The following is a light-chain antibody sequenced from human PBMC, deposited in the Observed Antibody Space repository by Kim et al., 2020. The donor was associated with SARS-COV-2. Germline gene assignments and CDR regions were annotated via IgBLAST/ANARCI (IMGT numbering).Light chain of an antibody. J-gene: IGKJ1*01. CDR1: QDVSNY. V-gene: IGKV1-33*01. CDR3: QQYDNLPWT. Sequence: DIQMTQSPSSLSASVGDRVTITCQASQDVSNYLNWYQQKPGRAPKLLIFDSSNLETGVPPRFSGSGSGTHYALTIASLQPEDIGTYYCQQYDNLPWTFGQGTKVDIK. CDR2: DSS.